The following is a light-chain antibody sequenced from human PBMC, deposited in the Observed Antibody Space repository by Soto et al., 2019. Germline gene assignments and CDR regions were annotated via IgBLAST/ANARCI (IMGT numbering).Light chain of an antibody. J-gene: IGLJ2*01. CDR3: QSYDSTNQGVV. CDR2: EDN. CDR1: SGSIASNY. Sequence: NFMLTQPHSVSESPGKTVTISCTGSSGSIASNYVQWYQQRPGSAPTTVIYEDNQRPSGVPDRFSGSIDSSSNSASLTISGLKTEDGADYYCQSYDSTNQGVVFGGGTKLPAL. V-gene: IGLV6-57*02.